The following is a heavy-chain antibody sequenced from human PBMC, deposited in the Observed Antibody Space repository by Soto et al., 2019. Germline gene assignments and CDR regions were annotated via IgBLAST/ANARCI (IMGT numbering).Heavy chain of an antibody. J-gene: IGHJ4*02. D-gene: IGHD1-26*01. CDR1: GVSISDTSYY. CDR3: ARVSGSYAYFDY. Sequence: LSLTCNVSGVSISDTSYYWSWIRQPPGKGLEWIGYIYYSGSTNYNPSLKSRVTISVDTSKNQFSLKLSSVTAADTAVYYCARVSGSYAYFDYWGQGTLVTVSS. V-gene: IGHV4-61*01. CDR2: IYYSGST.